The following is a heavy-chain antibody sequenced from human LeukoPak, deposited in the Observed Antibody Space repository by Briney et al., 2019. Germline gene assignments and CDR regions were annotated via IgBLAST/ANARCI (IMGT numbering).Heavy chain of an antibody. D-gene: IGHD6-19*01. CDR2: IYYSGST. V-gene: IGHV4-31*03. CDR1: GGSISSGGYY. J-gene: IGHJ4*02. Sequence: PSQTLSLTCTVSGGSISSGGYYWSWIRQHPGKGLEWIGYIYYSGSTNYNPSLKSRVTTSVDTSKNQFSLKLSSVTAADTAVYYCARHRYSSGLLYFDYWGQGTLVTVSS. CDR3: ARHRYSSGLLYFDY.